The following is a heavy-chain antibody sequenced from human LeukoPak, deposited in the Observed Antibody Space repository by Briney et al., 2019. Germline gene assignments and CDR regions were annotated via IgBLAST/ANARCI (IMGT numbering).Heavy chain of an antibody. V-gene: IGHV3-23*01. D-gene: IGHD1-26*01. CDR1: GFRFGDFA. CDR2: ISGSGDGT. Sequence: GSLHLSCVASGFRFGDFAMSWGRLAPGKGLEWVSSISGSGDGTYYAASVKGRFTISRDNSRNTMYLQTNSLRAEDTALYYCAKQEGWELGDYYFDYWGQGTLVTVSS. J-gene: IGHJ4*02. CDR3: AKQEGWELGDYYFDY.